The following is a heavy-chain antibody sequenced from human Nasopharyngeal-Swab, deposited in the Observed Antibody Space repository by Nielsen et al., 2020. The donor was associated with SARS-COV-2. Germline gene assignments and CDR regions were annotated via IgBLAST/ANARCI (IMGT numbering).Heavy chain of an antibody. D-gene: IGHD5-18*01. Sequence: GESLKISCTGSGYTFSNYAISWVRQAPGQGLEWVSTDDYDGVRTHYADSVEGRFIISRDNSRNTAYLQIKSLRVEDAAVYYCATWMTAHFDYWGQGTLVT. CDR3: ATWMTAHFDY. J-gene: IGHJ4*02. V-gene: IGHV3-23*01. CDR1: GYTFSNYA. CDR2: DDYDGVRT.